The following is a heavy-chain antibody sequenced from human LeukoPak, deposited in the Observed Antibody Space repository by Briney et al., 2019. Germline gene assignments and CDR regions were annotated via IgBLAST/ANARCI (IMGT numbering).Heavy chain of an antibody. Sequence: AVKVSSKASGGTFSSYAISWVRQAPGQGLEWMGGIIPIFGTANYAQKFQGRVTITADESTSTACMELSSLRSEDTAVYYCARATTMVRGVSIYYYYYYMDVWGKGTTVTVSS. J-gene: IGHJ6*03. D-gene: IGHD3-10*01. CDR2: IIPIFGTA. V-gene: IGHV1-69*01. CDR1: GGTFSSYA. CDR3: ARATTMVRGVSIYYYYYYMDV.